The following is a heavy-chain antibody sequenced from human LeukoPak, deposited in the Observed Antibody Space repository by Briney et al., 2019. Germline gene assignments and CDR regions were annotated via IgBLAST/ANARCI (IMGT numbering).Heavy chain of an antibody. J-gene: IGHJ4*02. V-gene: IGHV3-49*04. CDR1: GFTFGDYA. CDR3: TRYYDILTGYYTDY. D-gene: IGHD3-9*01. CDR2: IRSKAYGGTT. Sequence: GGSLRLSGTASGFTFGDYAMSWVRQAPGKGLEWVGFIRSKAYGGTTEYAASVKGRFTISRDDSKSIAHLQMNSLKTEDTAVYYCTRYYDILTGYYTDYWGQGTLVTVSS.